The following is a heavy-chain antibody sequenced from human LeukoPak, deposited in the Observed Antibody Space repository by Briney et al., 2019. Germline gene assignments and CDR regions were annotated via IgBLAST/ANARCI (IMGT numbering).Heavy chain of an antibody. V-gene: IGHV3-21*01. J-gene: IGHJ5*02. CDR2: ISSSSSYI. CDR1: GFTFSSYS. Sequence: GGSLRLSCAASGFTFSSYSMNWVRQAPGKGLGWVSSISSSSSYIYYADSVKGRFTISRDNAKNSLYLQMNSLRAEDTAVYYCARVPHGSGYSSSWYPRWFDPWGQGTLVTVSS. CDR3: ARVPHGSGYSSSWYPRWFDP. D-gene: IGHD6-13*01.